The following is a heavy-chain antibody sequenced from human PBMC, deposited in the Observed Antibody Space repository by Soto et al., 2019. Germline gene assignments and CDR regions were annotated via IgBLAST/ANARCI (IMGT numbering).Heavy chain of an antibody. V-gene: IGHV4-59*01. CDR2: IFYSGST. Sequence: SETLSLTCTVSGGSISSYYWSWIRQPPGKGLEWIGYIFYSGSTNYNPSLKSRVTISVDTSKNQFSLKLTSVTAADTAVYYCARESRREYYDILTGYTAPYYFDYWGQGTLVTVSS. CDR1: GGSISSYY. J-gene: IGHJ4*02. CDR3: ARESRREYYDILTGYTAPYYFDY. D-gene: IGHD3-9*01.